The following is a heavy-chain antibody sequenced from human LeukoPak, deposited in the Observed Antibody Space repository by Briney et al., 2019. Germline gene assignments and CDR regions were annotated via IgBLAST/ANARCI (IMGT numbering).Heavy chain of an antibody. CDR3: ARAFSRKKWQTHRGGFYYYYYYMDV. D-gene: IGHD5-12*01. J-gene: IGHJ6*03. V-gene: IGHV3-23*01. CDR1: GFTFSSYA. Sequence: PGGSLRLSCAASGFTFSSYAMNWVRQAPGKGLEWVSAITGSGGRTYYADSVKGRFTISRDNSKNTLYLQMNSLRAEDTAVYYCARAFSRKKWQTHRGGFYYYYYYMDVWGKGTTVTISS. CDR2: ITGSGGRT.